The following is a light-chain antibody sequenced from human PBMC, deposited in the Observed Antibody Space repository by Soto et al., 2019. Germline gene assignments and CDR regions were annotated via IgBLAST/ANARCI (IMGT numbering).Light chain of an antibody. Sequence: QSALTQPRSVSGSPGQSVTISCTGTSSDVGGYHCVSWYQQHPGKAPKLMIYDVNKRPSGVPDRFSGSKSGNTASLTISGLQTEDEADYYCCSYAGTYTFVVFGGGTKLTVL. V-gene: IGLV2-11*01. J-gene: IGLJ2*01. CDR3: CSYAGTYTFVV. CDR1: SSDVGGYHC. CDR2: DVN.